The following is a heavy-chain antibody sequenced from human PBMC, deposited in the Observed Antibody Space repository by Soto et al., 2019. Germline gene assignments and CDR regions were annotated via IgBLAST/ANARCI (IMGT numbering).Heavy chain of an antibody. Sequence: VQLLESGGGLVQPGGSLRLSCAASGFTFSSYAMSWVRRAPGKWLEWVSVISGSGDSTYYADSVRGRFTISRDNSKNTLYLQMNSLRAEDTAVYYCAKDRDGAAAGPTKFYGMDVWGQGTTVTVSS. J-gene: IGHJ6*02. CDR2: ISGSGDST. CDR1: GFTFSSYA. D-gene: IGHD6-13*01. V-gene: IGHV3-23*01. CDR3: AKDRDGAAAGPTKFYGMDV.